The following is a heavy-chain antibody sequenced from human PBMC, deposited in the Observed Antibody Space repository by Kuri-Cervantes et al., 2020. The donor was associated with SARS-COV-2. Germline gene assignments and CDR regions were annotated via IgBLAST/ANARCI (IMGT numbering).Heavy chain of an antibody. CDR1: GFTFSSYG. D-gene: IGHD2-21*01. V-gene: IGHV3-30*02. Sequence: GESLKISCAASGFTFSSYGMHWVRQAPGKGLEWVAFIRYDGSNKYYTDSVKGRFTISRDNSKNTLYLQMNNLRGEDTAVYYCARVAGEGPIYYYYMDVWGKGTTVTVSS. CDR3: ARVAGEGPIYYYYMDV. J-gene: IGHJ6*03. CDR2: IRYDGSNK.